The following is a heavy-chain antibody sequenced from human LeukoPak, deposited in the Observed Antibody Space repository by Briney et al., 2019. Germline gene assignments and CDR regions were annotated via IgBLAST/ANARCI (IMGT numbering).Heavy chain of an antibody. CDR1: GFTFDDYA. CDR3: ATGVLQWLLLGY. V-gene: IGHV3-43*02. Sequence: GGSLRLSCAASGFTFDDYAMHWVRQAPGKGLEWVSLISGDGGSTYYADSVKGRFTISRGNAKNSVDLQMNSLRAEDTAVYYCATGVLQWLLLGYWGQGALFTVSS. J-gene: IGHJ4*02. CDR2: ISGDGGST. D-gene: IGHD3-3*01.